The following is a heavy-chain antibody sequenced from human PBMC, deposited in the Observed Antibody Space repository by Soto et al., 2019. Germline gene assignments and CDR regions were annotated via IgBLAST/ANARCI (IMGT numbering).Heavy chain of an antibody. Sequence: EVQLVESGGGLVQPGGSLRLSCTASGFAFSSYWMNWFRQAPGKGLEWVGNIKEDGSEKFYVDSVKGRFTISRDNAKNSLYLDMNSLRVEDTAIYFCARDFGGTWGQGTLVTVSS. CDR3: ARDFGGT. J-gene: IGHJ5*02. D-gene: IGHD1-26*01. V-gene: IGHV3-7*05. CDR1: GFAFSSYW. CDR2: IKEDGSEK.